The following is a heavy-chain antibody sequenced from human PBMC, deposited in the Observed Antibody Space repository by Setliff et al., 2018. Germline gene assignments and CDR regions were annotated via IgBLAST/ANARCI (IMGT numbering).Heavy chain of an antibody. D-gene: IGHD2-15*01. CDR3: ARTCSGSGCYAGLES. CDR2: IWDDGGNK. V-gene: IGHV3-33*08. Sequence: GESLKISCAASGFTFSTYRMHWVRQAPGKGLEWVAVIWDDGGNKYHADSVKGRFTISRDNSKNALYLQMNSLRPEDTAVYYCARTCSGSGCYAGLESWGQGTPVTVSS. CDR1: GFTFSTYR. J-gene: IGHJ4*02.